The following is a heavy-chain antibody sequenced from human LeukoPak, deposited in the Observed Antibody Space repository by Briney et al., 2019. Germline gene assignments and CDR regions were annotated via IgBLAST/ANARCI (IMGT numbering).Heavy chain of an antibody. Sequence: SETLSLTCTVDGSISNYYWSWIRRAPGKGLEWIGHSYFIGSPNYTPSLESRVTISVETPKNQFSVKLSSLTAADTAVYYCAGVRSTVGWRSFDYWGQGILVTVSS. CDR2: SYFIGSP. V-gene: IGHV4-59*08. J-gene: IGHJ4*02. CDR3: AGVRSTVGWRSFDY. D-gene: IGHD4-23*01. CDR1: DGSISNYY.